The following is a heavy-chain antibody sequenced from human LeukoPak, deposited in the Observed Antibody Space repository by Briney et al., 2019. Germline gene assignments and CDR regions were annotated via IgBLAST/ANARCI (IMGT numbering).Heavy chain of an antibody. J-gene: IGHJ2*01. D-gene: IGHD3-3*01. Sequence: SVKVSCKASGFTFTSSAVQWVRQARGQRLEWIGWIVVGSGNTNYAQKFQERVTITRDMSTSTAYMELSSLRSEDTAVYYCAATYDFWSGYSDWYFDLWGRGTLVTVSS. CDR1: GFTFTSSA. CDR3: AATYDFWSGYSDWYFDL. CDR2: IVVGSGNT. V-gene: IGHV1-58*01.